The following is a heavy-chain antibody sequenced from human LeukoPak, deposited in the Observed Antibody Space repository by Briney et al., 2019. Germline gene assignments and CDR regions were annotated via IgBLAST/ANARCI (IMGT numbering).Heavy chain of an antibody. J-gene: IGHJ6*03. D-gene: IGHD2-15*01. CDR1: GFTFSSYS. CDR3: ARAGRKSRGVDIVRKKETGYYYYMDV. Sequence: GGSLRLSCAASGFTFSSYSMSWVRQAPGKGLEWVSSISSTSSSIYYADSVKGRFTISRDNAKNSLYLQMNSLRAEDTAVYYCARAGRKSRGVDIVRKKETGYYYYMDVWGKGTTVTVSS. CDR2: ISSTSSSI. V-gene: IGHV3-21*01.